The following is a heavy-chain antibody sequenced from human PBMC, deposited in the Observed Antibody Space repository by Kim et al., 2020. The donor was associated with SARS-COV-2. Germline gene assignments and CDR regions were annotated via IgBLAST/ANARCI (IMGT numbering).Heavy chain of an antibody. D-gene: IGHD3-10*01. CDR3: ARVGKVRGVPAGMDV. CDR1: GFTFSSYW. J-gene: IGHJ6*02. CDR2: IKQDGSEK. Sequence: GGSLRLSCAASGFTFSSYWMSWVRQAPGKGLEWVANIKQDGSEKYYVDSVKGRFTISRDNAKNSLYLQMNSLRAEDTAVYYCARVGKVRGVPAGMDVWGQGTTVTVS. V-gene: IGHV3-7*01.